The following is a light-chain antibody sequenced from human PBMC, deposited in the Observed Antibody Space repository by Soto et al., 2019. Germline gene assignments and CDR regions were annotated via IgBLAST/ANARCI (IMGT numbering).Light chain of an antibody. CDR1: TGDIINYNY. J-gene: IGLJ1*01. CDR3: SSYTSGSTLDYV. V-gene: IGLV2-14*01. CDR2: EVS. Sequence: QSVLTQPASVSGSPGQSITISCTGTTGDIINYNYVSWYQQYPGKAPKLMIFEVSNRPSGVSNRFSGSISDNTASLTISGLQPEDEAGYYCSSYTSGSTLDYVFGTGTKVTVL.